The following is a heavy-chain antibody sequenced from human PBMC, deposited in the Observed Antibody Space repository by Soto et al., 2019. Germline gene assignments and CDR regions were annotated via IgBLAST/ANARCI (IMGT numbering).Heavy chain of an antibody. J-gene: IGHJ4*02. CDR1: GFIFSTYT. V-gene: IGHV3-30-3*01. D-gene: IGHD5-18*01. Sequence: PGGSLRLSCAASGFIFSTYTMHWVRQAPGKGLEWVALISFDGNNEYSADSVKGRFTISRDNSKNMLYLQMSSLTVEDTAMYFCARDQRGYNYGSFDYWGQGTLVTVSS. CDR3: ARDQRGYNYGSFDY. CDR2: ISFDGNNE.